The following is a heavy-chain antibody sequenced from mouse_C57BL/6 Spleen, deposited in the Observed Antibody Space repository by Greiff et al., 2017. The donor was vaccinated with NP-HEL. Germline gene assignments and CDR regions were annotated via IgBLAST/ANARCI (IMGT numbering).Heavy chain of an antibody. V-gene: IGHV1-82*01. J-gene: IGHJ4*01. Sequence: QVQLQQSGPELVKPGASVKISCKASGYAFSSSWMNWVKQRPGKGLEWIGRIYPGDGDTNYNGKFKGKATLTADKSSSTAYMQLSSLTSEDSAVCFCARSRDYVGYAMDYWGQGTSVTVSS. D-gene: IGHD1-1*01. CDR1: GYAFSSSW. CDR2: IYPGDGDT. CDR3: ARSRDYVGYAMDY.